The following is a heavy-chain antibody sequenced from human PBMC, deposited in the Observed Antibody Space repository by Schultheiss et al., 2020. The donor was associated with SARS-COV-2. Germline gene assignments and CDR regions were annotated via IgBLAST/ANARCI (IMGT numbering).Heavy chain of an antibody. Sequence: GGSLRLSCAASGFTFSSYWMHWVRQAPGKGLVWVSRINSDGSSTSYADSVKGRFTISRDNAKNTLYLQMNSLRAEDTAVYYCARHLDYYDSSGYYPPFDYWGQGTLVTVSS. CDR1: GFTFSSYW. D-gene: IGHD3-22*01. CDR2: INSDGSST. J-gene: IGHJ4*02. V-gene: IGHV3-74*01. CDR3: ARHLDYYDSSGYYPPFDY.